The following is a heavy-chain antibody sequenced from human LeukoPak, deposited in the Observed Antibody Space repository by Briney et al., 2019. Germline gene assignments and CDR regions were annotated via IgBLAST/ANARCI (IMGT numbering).Heavy chain of an antibody. V-gene: IGHV3-7*01. D-gene: IGHD4-17*01. Sequence: GGSLRLSCAASGFTFSQYWMSWVRQGPGKGLEWVANIKEDGSETHYVDSVKGRFSISRDNAKNTLYLQMNSLRAEDTAVYYCARDMKWMTTDHGYPEDAFDIWGQGTMVTVSS. J-gene: IGHJ3*02. CDR2: IKEDGSET. CDR3: ARDMKWMTTDHGYPEDAFDI. CDR1: GFTFSQYW.